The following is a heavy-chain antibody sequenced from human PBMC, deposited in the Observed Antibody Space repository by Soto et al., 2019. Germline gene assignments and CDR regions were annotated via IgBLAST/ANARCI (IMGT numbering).Heavy chain of an antibody. D-gene: IGHD3-3*01. V-gene: IGHV3-30*03. CDR1: GCTFSSYG. Sequence: GGSLRLSCAASGCTFSSYGMHWVRQAPGKGLEWVAVISYDGSNKYYADSVKGRFTISRDNSKNTLFLQMNSLRSEDTAVYYCAREEQPRDLRFLEWFVNWFDPWGQGTLVTVSS. CDR2: ISYDGSNK. J-gene: IGHJ5*02. CDR3: AREEQPRDLRFLEWFVNWFDP.